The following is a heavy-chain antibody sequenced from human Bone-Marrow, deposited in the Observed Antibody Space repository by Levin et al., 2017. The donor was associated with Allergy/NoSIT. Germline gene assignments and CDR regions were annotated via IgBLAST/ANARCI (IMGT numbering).Heavy chain of an antibody. V-gene: IGHV4-30-4*01. D-gene: IGHD3-10*01. Sequence: SETLSLTCTVSGGSVSSGDYYWSWIRQPPGKGLEWIVYIYYNGKTFYNPSLKSRLSISVDSTKNQFSLNLSSVSAADTAVYYCARRNYGSGYYVSFDIWGQGTMVTVSS. CDR3: ARRNYGSGYYVSFDI. CDR2: IYYNGKT. CDR1: GGSVSSGDYY. J-gene: IGHJ3*02.